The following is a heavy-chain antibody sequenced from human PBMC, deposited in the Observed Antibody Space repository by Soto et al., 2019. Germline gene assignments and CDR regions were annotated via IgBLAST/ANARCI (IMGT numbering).Heavy chain of an antibody. J-gene: IGHJ6*03. D-gene: IGHD4-17*01. Sequence: SETLSLTCAVYGGSFSGYYWSWIRQPPGKGLEWIGEINHSGSTNYNPSLKSRVTISVDTSKNQLSLKLSSVTAADTAVYYCARNGNSYYYYHYMDVWGKGTTVTVSS. CDR1: GGSFSGYY. V-gene: IGHV4-34*01. CDR3: ARNGNSYYYYHYMDV. CDR2: INHSGST.